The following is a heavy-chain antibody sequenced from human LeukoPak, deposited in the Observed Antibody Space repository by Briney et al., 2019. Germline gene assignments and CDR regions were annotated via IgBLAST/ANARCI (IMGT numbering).Heavy chain of an antibody. Sequence: PSETLSLTCTVSGASISSGSYYWSWIRQPAGKGLEWIGRIYTSGTTNYSPSLKSRLTISLDTSKNQFSLRLSSVTAADTAVYYCARDSPTSYFDYWGQGTLVTVSS. V-gene: IGHV4-61*02. CDR3: ARDSPTSYFDY. CDR2: IYTSGTT. J-gene: IGHJ4*02. CDR1: GASISSGSYY.